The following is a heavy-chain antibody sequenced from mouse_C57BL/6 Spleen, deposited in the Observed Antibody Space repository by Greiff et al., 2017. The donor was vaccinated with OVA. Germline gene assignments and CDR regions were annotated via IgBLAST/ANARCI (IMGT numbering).Heavy chain of an antibody. V-gene: IGHV1-74*01. CDR1: GYTFTSYW. Sequence: QVQLQQPGAELVKPGASVKVSCKASGYTFTSYWMHWVKQRHGQGLEWIGRLHPSDSDTNYNPKFKGKATLTVDTSSSTAYMHLSSLTSEDSAVSFCSSYLVWYFDVWGTGTTFTVSS. D-gene: IGHD1-1*01. CDR2: LHPSDSDT. J-gene: IGHJ1*03. CDR3: SSYLVWYFDV.